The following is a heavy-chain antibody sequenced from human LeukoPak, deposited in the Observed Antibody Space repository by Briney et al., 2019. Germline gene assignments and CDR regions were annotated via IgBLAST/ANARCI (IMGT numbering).Heavy chain of an antibody. J-gene: IGHJ4*02. V-gene: IGHV3-21*01. CDR3: ARDHSSGFDY. CDR2: ISSSSSYI. Sequence: GGSLRLSCAASGFTFSSYSMNWVRQAPGKGLEWVSSISSSSSYIYYADSVKGRFTISRDNAKNSLYLRMNSLRAEDTAVYYCARDHSSGFDYWGQGTLVTVSS. CDR1: GFTFSSYS. D-gene: IGHD6-19*01.